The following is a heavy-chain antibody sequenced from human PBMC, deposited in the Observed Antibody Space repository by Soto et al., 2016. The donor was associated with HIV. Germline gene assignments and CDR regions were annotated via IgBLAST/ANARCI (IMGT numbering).Heavy chain of an antibody. V-gene: IGHV4-34*02. CDR2: ITHSGSS. CDR3: ATQGVWGSYRVDV. D-gene: IGHD3-16*02. Sequence: QVQLQQWGAGLLKPAETLSLTCAVHGESFSGHYWSWIRQPPGKGLEWIGEITHSGSSNYNPSLKSRVIISVDTSQNQFSLKVNSVTAADAAVYYCATQGVWGSYRVDVWGQGTTGHRLL. CDR1: GESFSGHY. J-gene: IGHJ6*02.